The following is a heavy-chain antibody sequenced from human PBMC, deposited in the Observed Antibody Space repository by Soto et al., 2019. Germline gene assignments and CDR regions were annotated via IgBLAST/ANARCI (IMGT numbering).Heavy chain of an antibody. CDR1: GFTFDDYG. J-gene: IGHJ4*02. Sequence: GGSLRLSCAASGFTFDDYGMSWVRQAPGKGLEWVSGINWNGGSTGYADSVKGRFTISRDNAKNSLYLQMNSLRAEGTAVYHCARPRGDYSSSSNFDYWGQGTLVTVSS. D-gene: IGHD6-6*01. CDR3: ARPRGDYSSSSNFDY. CDR2: INWNGGST. V-gene: IGHV3-20*01.